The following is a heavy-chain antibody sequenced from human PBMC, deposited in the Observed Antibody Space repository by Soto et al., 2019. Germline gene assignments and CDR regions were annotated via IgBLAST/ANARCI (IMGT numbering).Heavy chain of an antibody. D-gene: IGHD6-6*01. CDR1: GFTFSSYG. CDR3: AARGEVWNSSSSTLYYYYGMDV. V-gene: IGHV3-33*01. CDR2: IWYDGSNK. Sequence: TGGSLRLSCAASGFTFSSYGMHWVRQAPGKGLEWVAVIWYDGSNKYYADSVKGRFTISRDNSKNTLYLQMNSLRAEDTAVYYCAARGEVWNSSSSTLYYYYGMDVWGQGTTVTVSS. J-gene: IGHJ6*02.